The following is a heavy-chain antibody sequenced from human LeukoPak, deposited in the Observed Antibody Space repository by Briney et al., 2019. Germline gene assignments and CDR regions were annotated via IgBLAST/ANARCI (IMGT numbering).Heavy chain of an antibody. CDR2: IYYSGRT. Sequence: PSETLSLTCTIFGDFVSRSDSYWDWIRQPPGKGLEWIGTIYYSGRTYYSPSLKSRVTLSVDMSNNQFSMTLSSVTAADTALYFCARRRYYDSSGYLEWGQGTLVTVSS. CDR1: GDFVSRSDSY. J-gene: IGHJ1*01. D-gene: IGHD3-22*01. V-gene: IGHV4-39*01. CDR3: ARRRYYDSSGYLE.